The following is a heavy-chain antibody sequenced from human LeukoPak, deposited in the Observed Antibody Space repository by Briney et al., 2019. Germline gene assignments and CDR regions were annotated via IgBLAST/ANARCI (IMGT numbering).Heavy chain of an antibody. D-gene: IGHD3-22*01. CDR1: GFTFSSYG. CDR3: AKGHTDSSGYYYFDS. V-gene: IGHV3-30*02. CDR2: IRYDGSNK. J-gene: IGHJ4*02. Sequence: GGSLRLSCAASGFTFSSYGMHWVRQAPGKGLEWVAFIRYDGSNKYYADSVKGRFTIFRDNSKNMLYLQMNSLRVEDTAVYYCAKGHTDSSGYYYFDSWGQGTLVTVSS.